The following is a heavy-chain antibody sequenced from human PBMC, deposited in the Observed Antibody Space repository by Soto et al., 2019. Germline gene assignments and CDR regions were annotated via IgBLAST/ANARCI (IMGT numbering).Heavy chain of an antibody. V-gene: IGHV4-30-4*01. CDR2: IYYSGST. CDR1: GGSISSGDYY. Sequence: QVQLQESGPGLVKPSQTLSLTCTVSGGSISSGDYYWGWIRQPPGKGLEWIGYIYYSGSTYYNPSLKSRVTISVDTSKNQFSLKLSSVTAADTAVYYCARSGYYDFWKSLKIKYGMDVWGQGTTVTVSS. D-gene: IGHD3-3*01. CDR3: ARSGYYDFWKSLKIKYGMDV. J-gene: IGHJ6*02.